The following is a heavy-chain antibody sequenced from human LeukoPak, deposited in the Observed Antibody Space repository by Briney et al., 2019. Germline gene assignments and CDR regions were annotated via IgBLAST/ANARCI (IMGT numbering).Heavy chain of an antibody. V-gene: IGHV1-69*13. CDR1: GYTFTSYY. J-gene: IGHJ4*02. CDR2: IIPIFGTA. CDR3: ARDLTYYDSSGSLDY. D-gene: IGHD3-22*01. Sequence: SVKVSCKASGYTFTSYYMHWVRQAPGQGLEWMGGIIPIFGTANYAQKFQGRVTITADESTSTAYMELSSLRSEDTAVYYCARDLTYYDSSGSLDYWGQGTLVTVSS.